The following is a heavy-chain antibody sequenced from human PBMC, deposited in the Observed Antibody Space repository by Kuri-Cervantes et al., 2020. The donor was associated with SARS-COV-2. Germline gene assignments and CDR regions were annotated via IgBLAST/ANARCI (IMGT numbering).Heavy chain of an antibody. CDR1: GFIFRNYV. CDR3: VGDESNVVQRGF. CDR2: IRNYGGSP. V-gene: IGHV3-64D*08. Sequence: GESLKISCSASGFIFRNYVMYWVRQAPGKGLEYVSSIRNYGGSPYYGDSVKGGFTISRDNSKNTLYLQMDSLRVEDTAVYYCVGDESNVVQRGFWGQGSLVTVSS. D-gene: IGHD2-21*01. J-gene: IGHJ4*02.